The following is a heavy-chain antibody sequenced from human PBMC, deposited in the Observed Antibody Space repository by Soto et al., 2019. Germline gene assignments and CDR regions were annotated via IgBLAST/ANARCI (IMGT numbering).Heavy chain of an antibody. CDR1: GFTFSDYY. D-gene: IGHD5-18*01. CDR3: AREIVDTPMVKYHYYYGMDV. CDR2: ISSSGITI. Sequence: QVQLVESGGGLVKPGGSLRLSCAVSGFTFSDYYMSWIRQAPGKGLEWVSYISSSGITIYYADSVKGRFTISSNNAKNSLYLQMNSLRAEDTAVYYCAREIVDTPMVKYHYYYGMDVWGQGTTVTVSS. V-gene: IGHV3-11*01. J-gene: IGHJ6*02.